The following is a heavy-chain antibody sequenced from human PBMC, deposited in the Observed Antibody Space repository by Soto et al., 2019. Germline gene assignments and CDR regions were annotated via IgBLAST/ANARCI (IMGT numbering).Heavy chain of an antibody. D-gene: IGHD3-3*01. Sequence: SETLSLTCTVSGGSISSYYWSWIRQPPGKGLEWIGNIYYSGSTNYNPSLKSRVTISVDTSKNQSSLKLSSVTGADTAVYYCARAGYDFWSGYLPFDYWGQGCLLSVSS. V-gene: IGHV4-59*01. CDR3: ARAGYDFWSGYLPFDY. CDR2: IYYSGST. CDR1: GGSISSYY. J-gene: IGHJ4*02.